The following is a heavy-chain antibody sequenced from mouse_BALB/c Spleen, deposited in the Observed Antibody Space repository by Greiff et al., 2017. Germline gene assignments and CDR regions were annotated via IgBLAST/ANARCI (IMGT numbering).Heavy chain of an antibody. V-gene: IGHV1-12*01. D-gene: IGHD2-3*01. CDR1: GYTFTSYN. J-gene: IGHJ3*01. Sequence: QVQLQQSGAELVKPGASVKMSCKASGYTFTSYNMHWVKQTPGQGLEWIGAIYPGNGDTSYNQKFKGKATLTADKSSSTAYMQLSSLTSEDSAVYYCARAYDGYYGFAYWGQGTLVTVSA. CDR2: IYPGNGDT. CDR3: ARAYDGYYGFAY.